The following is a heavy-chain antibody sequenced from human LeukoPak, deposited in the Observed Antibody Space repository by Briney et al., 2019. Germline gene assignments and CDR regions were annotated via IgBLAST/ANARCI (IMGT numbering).Heavy chain of an antibody. CDR3: ACRMFASNWFQP. CDR2: IYPGDSRT. CDR1: GYSFIDYR. V-gene: IGHV5-51*01. D-gene: IGHD3-10*02. J-gene: IGHJ5*02. Sequence: GDSLKISCQGSGYSFIDYRIGWVRQMPGKGLEWMAVIYPGDSRTRYNPSFQGQVTISADKSINTAYLERNSLKASDTALYYCACRMFASNWFQPWGQGTLVTVSS.